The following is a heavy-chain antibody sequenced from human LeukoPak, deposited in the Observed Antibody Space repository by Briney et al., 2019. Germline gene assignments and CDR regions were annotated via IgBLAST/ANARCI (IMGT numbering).Heavy chain of an antibody. CDR1: GFTFSSYW. CDR2: INSDGSST. J-gene: IGHJ5*02. Sequence: PGGSLRLSCAASGFTFSSYWMHWVRHAPGKGLVWVSRINSDGSSTSYADSVKGRFTISRDNAKNTLYLQMNSLRAEDTAVYYCARDQRALLWFGELSRNWFDPWGQGTLVTVSS. D-gene: IGHD3-10*01. V-gene: IGHV3-74*01. CDR3: ARDQRALLWFGELSRNWFDP.